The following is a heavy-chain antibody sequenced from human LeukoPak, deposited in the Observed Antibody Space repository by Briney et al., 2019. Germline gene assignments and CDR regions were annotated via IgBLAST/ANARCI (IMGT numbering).Heavy chain of an antibody. J-gene: IGHJ4*02. CDR2: INPNGGGT. CDR3: ARGIQLWYVWDY. V-gene: IGHV1-2*06. CDR1: GYTFTGYY. Sequence: ASVKVSCKASGYTFTGYYMHWVRQAPGQALEWMGRINPNGGGTNYAQKFQGRVTMTRDTSISTAYMELSRLRSDDTAVYYCARGIQLWYVWDYWGQGTLVTVSS. D-gene: IGHD5-18*01.